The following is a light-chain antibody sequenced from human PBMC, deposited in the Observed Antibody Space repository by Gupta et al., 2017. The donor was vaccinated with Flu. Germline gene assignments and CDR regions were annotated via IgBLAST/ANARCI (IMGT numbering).Light chain of an antibody. CDR2: EDN. J-gene: IGLJ3*02. Sequence: APRLLIYEDNKRTSGIPEKFSGSSSGTMATLTTSGAQGEDEGDYYCDSTDSSGDNRVFGGGTKLTVL. CDR3: DSTDSSGDNRV. V-gene: IGLV3-10*01.